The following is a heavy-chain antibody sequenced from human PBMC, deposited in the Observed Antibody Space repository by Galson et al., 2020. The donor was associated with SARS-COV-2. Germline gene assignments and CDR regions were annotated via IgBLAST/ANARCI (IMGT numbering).Heavy chain of an antibody. CDR1: GYTLTELS. Sequence: GASVKVSCQVSGYTLTELSLHWVRQAPGKGLEWMGGFAPEDGETIYAQKFQGRVTMTEDTSTDTAYMELSSLRSEDTAVYYCATLPPIMSTFGGVIVKDYWGQGTLVTVSS. V-gene: IGHV1-24*01. J-gene: IGHJ4*02. CDR2: FAPEDGET. D-gene: IGHD3-16*02. CDR3: ATLPPIMSTFGGVIVKDY.